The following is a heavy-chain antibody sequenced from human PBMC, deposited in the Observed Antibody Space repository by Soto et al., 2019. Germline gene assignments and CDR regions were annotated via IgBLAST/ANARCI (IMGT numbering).Heavy chain of an antibody. D-gene: IGHD4-17*01. V-gene: IGHV1-3*01. CDR1: XXXXTAYX. CDR3: SRSGGDYGDYTFDF. Sequence: QVQLVQSGAXXKKXXXSVKVSCKXSXXXXTAYXXHWVRQAPGQRLEWMGWINPGIGDTKYSQKFQDRVTLTSDTSANTAYMELSSLRSEDTGVYYCSRSGGDYGDYTFDFWGQGTLVTVSS. J-gene: IGHJ4*02. CDR2: INPGIGDT.